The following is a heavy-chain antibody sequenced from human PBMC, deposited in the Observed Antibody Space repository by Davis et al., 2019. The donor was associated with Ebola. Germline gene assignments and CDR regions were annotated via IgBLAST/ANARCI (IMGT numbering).Heavy chain of an antibody. V-gene: IGHV3-23*01. J-gene: IGHJ4*02. D-gene: IGHD3-22*01. CDR3: ARGPRDYYDSSGLDY. Sequence: GESLKISCAASGFIFSTHDMSWVRQAPGKGLEWVATISGSGGGAHYADSVKGRFTISRDNSKNTVSLQMNSLRVEDTAVYYCARGPRDYYDSSGLDYWGQGTLVTVSS. CDR1: GFIFSTHD. CDR2: ISGSGGGA.